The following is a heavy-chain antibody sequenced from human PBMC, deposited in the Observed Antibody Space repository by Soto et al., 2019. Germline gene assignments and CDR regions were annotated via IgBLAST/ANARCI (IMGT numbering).Heavy chain of an antibody. CDR3: ARGLNSKRYYYYYYMDV. CDR1: GGSFSGYY. D-gene: IGHD4-4*01. CDR2: INHSGST. J-gene: IGHJ6*03. V-gene: IGHV4-34*01. Sequence: PSETLSLTCAVYGGSFSGYYWSWIRQPPGKGLEWIGEINHSGSTNYNPSLKSRVTISVDTSKNQFSLKLSSVTAADTAVYYCARGLNSKRYYYYYYMDVWGKGTTVTVSS.